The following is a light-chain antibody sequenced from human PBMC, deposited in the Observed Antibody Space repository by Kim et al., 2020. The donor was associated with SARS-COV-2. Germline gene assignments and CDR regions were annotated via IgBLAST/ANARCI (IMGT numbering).Light chain of an antibody. CDR2: EGN. Sequence: GQSITISCTGTSSDVGSYNLVSWYQQHPGKAPKLMIYEGNKRPSGVSNRFSGSKSGSTASLTISGLQAEDEADYYCCSYAGSSTWIFGGGTKVTVL. J-gene: IGLJ2*01. CDR1: SSDVGSYNL. V-gene: IGLV2-23*01. CDR3: CSYAGSSTWI.